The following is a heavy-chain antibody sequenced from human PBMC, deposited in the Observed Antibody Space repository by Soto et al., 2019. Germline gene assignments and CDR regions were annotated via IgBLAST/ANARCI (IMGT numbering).Heavy chain of an antibody. CDR3: ARGETYRGV. J-gene: IGHJ6*02. Sequence: QVQLVQSGAEVKKPGSSVKVSCKASRDAFSKYAFNWVRQAPGQGLEWMGWIIPIFSSTNYAEKFQGRVTITADESTSTAYMELRSLRFEDTAVYYCARGETYRGVGGQGPTVTVSS. CDR1: RDAFSKYA. D-gene: IGHD3-16*02. V-gene: IGHV1-69*01. CDR2: IIPIFSST.